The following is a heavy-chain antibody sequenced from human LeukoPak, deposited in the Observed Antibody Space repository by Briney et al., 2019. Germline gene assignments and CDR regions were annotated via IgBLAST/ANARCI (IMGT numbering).Heavy chain of an antibody. V-gene: IGHV3-30-3*01. CDR2: ISYDGSNK. CDR1: GFTFSSYA. D-gene: IGHD6-19*01. J-gene: IGHJ5*02. Sequence: GGSLRLSCAASGFTFSSYAMHWVRQAPGKGLEWVAVISYDGSNKYYADSVKGRFTISRDNSKNTLYLQMNSLRAEDTAVYYCARAGYSSGWYTTPAVWFDPWGQGTLVTVSS. CDR3: ARAGYSSGWYTTPAVWFDP.